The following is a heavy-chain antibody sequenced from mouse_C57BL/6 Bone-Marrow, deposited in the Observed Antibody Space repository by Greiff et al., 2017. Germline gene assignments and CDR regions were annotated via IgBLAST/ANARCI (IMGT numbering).Heavy chain of an antibody. J-gene: IGHJ1*03. V-gene: IGHV1-81*01. CDR3: AHLLRFWYFDV. D-gene: IGHD1-1*01. Sequence: VQVVESGAELARPGASVKLSCKASGYTFTSYGISWVKQRTGQGLEWIGEIYPRSGNTYYNEKFKGKATLTADKSSSTAYMELRSLTSEDSAVYFCAHLLRFWYFDVWGTGTTVTVSS. CDR2: IYPRSGNT. CDR1: GYTFTSYG.